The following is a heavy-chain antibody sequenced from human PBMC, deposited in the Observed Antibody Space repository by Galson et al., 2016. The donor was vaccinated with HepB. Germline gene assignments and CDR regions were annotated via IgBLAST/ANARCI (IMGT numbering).Heavy chain of an antibody. CDR2: IKNSNSDV. J-gene: IGHJ3*02. Sequence: SLRLSCAASGFTFSTYTLNWVRQAPGKGLEWVSSIKNSNSDVYYEDSVKGRFTISRDNAENSLYLQMDSLTAEGTAMYYCARARIAALGTGAFDIWGQGTTVTVSS. D-gene: IGHD6-13*01. CDR3: ARARIAALGTGAFDI. CDR1: GFTFSTYT. V-gene: IGHV3-21*01.